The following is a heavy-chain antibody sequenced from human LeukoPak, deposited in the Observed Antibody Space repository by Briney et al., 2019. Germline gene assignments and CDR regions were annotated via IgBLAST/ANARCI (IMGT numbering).Heavy chain of an antibody. CDR1: GFTFSSYG. Sequence: PGGSLRLSCAASGFTFSSYGMHWVRQAPGKGLEWVAVIWYDGSNKYYADSVKGRFTISRDNSKNTPYLQMNSLRAEDTAVYYCARATYRDSSGYILDYWGQGTLVTVSS. J-gene: IGHJ4*02. CDR3: ARATYRDSSGYILDY. CDR2: IWYDGSNK. D-gene: IGHD3-22*01. V-gene: IGHV3-33*01.